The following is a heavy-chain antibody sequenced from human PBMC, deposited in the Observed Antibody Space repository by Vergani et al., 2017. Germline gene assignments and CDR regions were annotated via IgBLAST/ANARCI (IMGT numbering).Heavy chain of an antibody. CDR3: ARAGFRAYYYGSGSYFAFDI. J-gene: IGHJ3*02. D-gene: IGHD3-10*01. Sequence: QVQLQESGPGLVKPSQTLSLTCTVSGGSISSGDYYWSWIRQPPGKGLEWIGYIYYSGSTYYNPSLKRRVTISVDTSKNQFSLKLSSVTAADTAVYYCARAGFRAYYYGSGSYFAFDIWGQGTMVTVSS. V-gene: IGHV4-30-4*08. CDR1: GGSISSGDYY. CDR2: IYYSGST.